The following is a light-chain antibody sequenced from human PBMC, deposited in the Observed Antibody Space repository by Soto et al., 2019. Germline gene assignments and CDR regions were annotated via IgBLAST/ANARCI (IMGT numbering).Light chain of an antibody. V-gene: IGLV1-51*01. CDR1: SSNIGNNF. J-gene: IGLJ2*01. Sequence: QSALTQPPSVSAAPGQKVTISCSGSSSNIGNNFVSWYQQFPGTAPKLLIYDNSERPSGIPDRFSGSKSGTSATLGITGLQTGDEADYYCATWDSRLSDNVIFGGGTKLTVL. CDR3: ATWDSRLSDNVI. CDR2: DNS.